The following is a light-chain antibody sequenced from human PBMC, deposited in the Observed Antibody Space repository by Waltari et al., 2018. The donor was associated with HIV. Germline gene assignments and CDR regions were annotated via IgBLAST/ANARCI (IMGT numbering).Light chain of an antibody. Sequence: QSALTQPASMSGSPGQSITLSCTGTNNDIGSYDFVSWYQQHPGEAPQLIIFGVTRRPSGVSSRFSGSKSGNTASLIISGLQADDEADYYCSSYTNRQTLAFGGGTKLTVL. CDR2: GVT. J-gene: IGLJ3*02. V-gene: IGLV2-14*01. CDR1: NNDIGSYDF. CDR3: SSYTNRQTLA.